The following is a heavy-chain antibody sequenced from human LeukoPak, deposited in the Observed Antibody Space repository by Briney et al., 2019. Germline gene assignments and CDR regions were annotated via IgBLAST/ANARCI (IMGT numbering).Heavy chain of an antibody. V-gene: IGHV3-21*01. D-gene: IGHD6-19*01. Sequence: ETLSLTCTVSGGSISSSSYYWGWIRQAPGKGLEWVSSISSSSSYIYYADSVKGRFTISRDNAKNSLYLQMNSLRAEDTAVYYCARGKNIAVAGTSDDYWGQGTLVTVSS. J-gene: IGHJ4*02. CDR3: ARGKNIAVAGTSDDY. CDR2: ISSSSSYI. CDR1: GGSISSSS.